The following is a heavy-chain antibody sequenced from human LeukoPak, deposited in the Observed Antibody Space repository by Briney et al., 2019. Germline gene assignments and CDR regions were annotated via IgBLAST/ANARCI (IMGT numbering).Heavy chain of an antibody. D-gene: IGHD6-13*01. CDR2: ISSNGGST. CDR3: ARGDSSWTLDF. J-gene: IGHJ4*02. Sequence: GGSLRLSCSASGFTFSSFVMHWVRQAPGKGLEYVSRISSNGGSTYYADSVKGRFTTSRDNSKNTLYLQMNSLRAEDTAVYYCARGDSSWTLDFWGQGTLVTVSS. V-gene: IGHV3-64*04. CDR1: GFTFSSFV.